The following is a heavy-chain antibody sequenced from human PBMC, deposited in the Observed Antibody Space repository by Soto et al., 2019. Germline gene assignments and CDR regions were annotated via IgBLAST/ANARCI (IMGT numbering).Heavy chain of an antibody. CDR2: IIPIVETP. D-gene: IGHD3-22*01. Sequence: QVQLVQSGAEVKKPGSSMKVSCKASGGTFNSYDINWVRQAPGQGLEWMGGIIPIVETPKYAQKFQGRVTITADESTNTVYMELSSLRSEDTAMYYCARLSRPNYYDTSGFGKDNWFDPWGQGTLVTVSS. CDR3: ARLSRPNYYDTSGFGKDNWFDP. J-gene: IGHJ5*02. V-gene: IGHV1-69*01. CDR1: GGTFNSYD.